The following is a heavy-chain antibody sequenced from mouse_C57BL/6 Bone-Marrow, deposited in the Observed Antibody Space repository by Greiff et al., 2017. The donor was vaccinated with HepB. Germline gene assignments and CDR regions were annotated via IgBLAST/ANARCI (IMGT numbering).Heavy chain of an antibody. CDR3: ARDYYYGSTYYYAMDY. CDR1: GFTFSSYA. CDR2: ISVGGSYT. D-gene: IGHD1-1*01. J-gene: IGHJ4*01. V-gene: IGHV5-4*01. Sequence: EVKLVESGGGLVKPGGSLKLSCAASGFTFSSYAMSWVRQTPEKRLEWVATISVGGSYTYYPDNVKGRFTISRDNAKNNLYLQMSHLKSEDTAMYYCARDYYYGSTYYYAMDYWGQGTSVTVSS.